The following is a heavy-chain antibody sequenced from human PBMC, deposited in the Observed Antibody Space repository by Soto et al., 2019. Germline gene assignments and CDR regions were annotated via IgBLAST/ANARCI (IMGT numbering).Heavy chain of an antibody. Sequence: EVHLVESGGGLVQPGGSLKLSCAASGFSFSDSAMHWVRQASGKGLEWVGRIRSKYNNYATAYAASVQGRFTISRDDSQNTAYLQMNSLKPEDTAVYYCTANSYTLNVDYWGQGTLVTVSS. CDR3: TANSYTLNVDY. D-gene: IGHD3-16*01. J-gene: IGHJ4*02. CDR2: IRSKYNNYAT. V-gene: IGHV3-73*01. CDR1: GFSFSDSA.